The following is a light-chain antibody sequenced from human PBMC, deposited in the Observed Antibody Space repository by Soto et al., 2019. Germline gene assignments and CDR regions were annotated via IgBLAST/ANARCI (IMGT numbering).Light chain of an antibody. V-gene: IGKV3-20*01. J-gene: IGKJ5*01. CDR3: QQYGKSPQIT. CDR1: QTVSSNY. Sequence: EIVLTQSPGTLSLSAGERATLSCRASQTVSSNYLAWYQQKPGQAPRLLIYGTSARATGIPDRFSGIGSGTDFSLTISRLETADFAVYYGQQYGKSPQITFGQGTRLEIK. CDR2: GTS.